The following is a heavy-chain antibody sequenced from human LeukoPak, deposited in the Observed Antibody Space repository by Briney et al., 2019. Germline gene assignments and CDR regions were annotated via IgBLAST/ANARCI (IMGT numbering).Heavy chain of an antibody. Sequence: GGSLRLSCAASGFTFSSYAMHWVRQAPGKGLEWVAVILYDGSNKYYADSVKGRFTISRDNSKNTLYLQMNSLRAEDTAVYYCARDQTWIQLWLAYYYYGMDVWGQGTTVTVSS. V-gene: IGHV3-30-3*01. CDR3: ARDQTWIQLWLAYYYYGMDV. J-gene: IGHJ6*02. CDR2: ILYDGSNK. D-gene: IGHD5-18*01. CDR1: GFTFSSYA.